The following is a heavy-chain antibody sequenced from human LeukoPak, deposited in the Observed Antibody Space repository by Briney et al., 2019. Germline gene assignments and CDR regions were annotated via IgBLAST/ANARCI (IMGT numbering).Heavy chain of an antibody. D-gene: IGHD3-22*01. CDR2: INHSGST. CDR1: GGSFSGYY. V-gene: IGHV4-34*01. J-gene: IGHJ4*02. Sequence: PSETLSLTCAVYGGSFSGYYWSWIRQPPGKGLEWIGEINHSGSTNYNPSLKSRVTISVDTSKNQFSLKLSSVTAADTAVYYCASLESRITMIVVPDWGQGTLVTVSS. CDR3: ASLESRITMIVVPD.